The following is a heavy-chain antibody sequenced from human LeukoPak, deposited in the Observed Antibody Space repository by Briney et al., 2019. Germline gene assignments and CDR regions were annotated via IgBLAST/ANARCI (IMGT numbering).Heavy chain of an antibody. CDR2: ISGSGDFT. CDR3: AKAQGYYDSSGFVFDY. J-gene: IGHJ4*02. V-gene: IGHV3-23*01. D-gene: IGHD3-22*01. CDR1: GFTFTSYA. Sequence: GGSLRLSCAASGFTFTSYAMSWVRQAPGKGLEWVSIISGSGDFTNYADSVKGRFTISRDNSKNTLYLQMNSLRAEDTAVYFCAKAQGYYDSSGFVFDYWGQGTLVTVSS.